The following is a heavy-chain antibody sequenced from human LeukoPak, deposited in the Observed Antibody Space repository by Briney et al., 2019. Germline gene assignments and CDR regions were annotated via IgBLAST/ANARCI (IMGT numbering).Heavy chain of an antibody. J-gene: IGHJ4*02. CDR2: ISSSSSYI. CDR3: ARENWYLDY. Sequence: GGSLRLSCAASGFTFSSYNMNWVRQAPGKGLEWVSSISSSSSYIYYADSLKGRFTISRDNAKNSLYLQMNSLRAEDTAVYYCARENWYLDYWGQGTLVTVSS. CDR1: GFTFSSYN. V-gene: IGHV3-21*01. D-gene: IGHD1-1*01.